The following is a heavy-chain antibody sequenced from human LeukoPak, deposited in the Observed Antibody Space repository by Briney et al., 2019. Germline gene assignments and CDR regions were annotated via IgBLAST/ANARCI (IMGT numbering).Heavy chain of an antibody. J-gene: IGHJ4*02. V-gene: IGHV3-66*04. D-gene: IGHD6-19*01. CDR2: IYSGRST. CDR1: GFTISSNY. CDR3: ARRTGYSSGWYVV. Sequence: GGSLRLSCAASGFTISSNYKSWVRQAPGKGLEWVSVIYSGRSTYYSDSVKGRFTISRDNSKNTLYLQMNSLRAEDTAVYYCARRTGYSSGWYVVWGQGTLVTVSS.